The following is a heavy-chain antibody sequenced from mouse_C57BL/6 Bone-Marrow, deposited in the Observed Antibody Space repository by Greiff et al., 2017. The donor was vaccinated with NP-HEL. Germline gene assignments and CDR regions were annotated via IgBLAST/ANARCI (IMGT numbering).Heavy chain of an antibody. D-gene: IGHD2-14*01. CDR3: ARGDYRYDAGSWFAY. V-gene: IGHV1-84*02. CDR1: GYTFTDYY. CDR2: IYPGSGNT. Sequence: QVQLQQSGPELVKPGASVKISCKASGYTFTDYYINWVKQKPGQGLEWIGWIYPGSGNTKYNEKFKGKATLTVDTSSSTAYMQLSSLTSEDTAVYFCARGDYRYDAGSWFAYWGQGTLVTVSA. J-gene: IGHJ3*01.